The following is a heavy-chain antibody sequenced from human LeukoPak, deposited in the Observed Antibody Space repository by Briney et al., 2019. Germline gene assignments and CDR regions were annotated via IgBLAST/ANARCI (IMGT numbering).Heavy chain of an antibody. CDR3: ARGPEYDYVWGSYRETYYFDY. CDR1: GGSISSYY. Sequence: SENLSRTCTVSGGSISSYYWSWLRQPPGKGLEWIGYIYYSGSTNYNPSLKSRVTISVDTSKNQFSLKLSSVTAADTAVYYCARGPEYDYVWGSYRETYYFDYWGQGTLVTVSS. CDR2: IYYSGST. D-gene: IGHD3-16*02. V-gene: IGHV4-59*01. J-gene: IGHJ4*02.